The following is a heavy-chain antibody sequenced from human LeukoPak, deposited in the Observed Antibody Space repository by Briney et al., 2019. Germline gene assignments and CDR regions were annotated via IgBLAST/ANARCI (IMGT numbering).Heavy chain of an antibody. V-gene: IGHV3-30*18. CDR1: GFTFSNYV. J-gene: IGHJ4*02. D-gene: IGHD2-2*01. Sequence: TGGSLRLSCAASGFTFSNYVMHWVRQAPGKGLEWVTVISYDGSYKYYADSVKGRFTISRDNSKNTLYLQMNSLRAEDTAVYYCAKEKVVVVPAAILDYWGQGTLVTVSS. CDR2: ISYDGSYK. CDR3: AKEKVVVVPAAILDY.